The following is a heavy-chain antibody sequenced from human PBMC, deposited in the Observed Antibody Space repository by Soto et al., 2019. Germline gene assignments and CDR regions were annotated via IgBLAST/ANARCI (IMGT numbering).Heavy chain of an antibody. Sequence: QVQLQESGPGLVKPSQTLSLTCTVSGGSISSGDFYWSWIRQPPGKGLEWMGSISYSGSTYYNPSLKSRVTISVDMSKNQFSLKLSSVTAADTAVYYCARGVTMVRGVILPWFDPWGQGTLVTVSS. CDR1: GGSISSGDFY. V-gene: IGHV4-30-4*01. J-gene: IGHJ5*02. CDR2: ISYSGST. D-gene: IGHD3-10*01. CDR3: ARGVTMVRGVILPWFDP.